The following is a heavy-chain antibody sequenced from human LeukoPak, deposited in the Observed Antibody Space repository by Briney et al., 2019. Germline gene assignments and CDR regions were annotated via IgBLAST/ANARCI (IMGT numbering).Heavy chain of an antibody. CDR3: AREELRGGFDP. D-gene: IGHD1-7*01. CDR1: GFTFSSYE. V-gene: IGHV3-48*03. CDR2: ISSSGSTI. Sequence: PGRSLRLSCAASGFTFSSYEMNWVRQAPGKGLEWVSYISSSGSTIYYADSVKGRFTISRDNAKNSLYLQMNSLRAEDTAVYYCAREELRGGFDPWGQGTLVTVSS. J-gene: IGHJ5*02.